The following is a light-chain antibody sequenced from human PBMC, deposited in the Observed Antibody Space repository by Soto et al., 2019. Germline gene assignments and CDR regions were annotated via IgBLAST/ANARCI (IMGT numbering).Light chain of an antibody. CDR2: AAS. J-gene: IGKJ3*01. CDR3: QQTYSIPRFT. Sequence: DIQMTQSPSSLSASVGDRVTITCRASQSISSYLNWYQQKPGKAPKLLIYAASSLQSGVPSRFSGSGYGTDFTLTISSLQPEDFATYYCQQTYSIPRFTFGPGTKVDVK. V-gene: IGKV1-39*01. CDR1: QSISSY.